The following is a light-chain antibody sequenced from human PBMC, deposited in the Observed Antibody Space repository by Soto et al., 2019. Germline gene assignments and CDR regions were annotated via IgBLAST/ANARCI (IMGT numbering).Light chain of an antibody. J-gene: IGLJ3*02. CDR3: QVWDISSGHVV. CDR2: YDS. CDR1: NIGSKS. V-gene: IGLV3-21*01. Sequence: SYELTQPPSVSVAPGKTASVACGGSNIGSKSVHWYQKKSGQAPGLVMYYDSDRPSGIPERFSGSNSGNTATLTISRVEAGDEAAYYCQVWDISSGHVVFGGGTQLTVL.